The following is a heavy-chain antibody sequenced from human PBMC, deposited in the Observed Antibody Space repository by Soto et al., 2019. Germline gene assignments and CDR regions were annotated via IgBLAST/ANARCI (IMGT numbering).Heavy chain of an antibody. J-gene: IGHJ6*02. D-gene: IGHD2-21*02. CDR2: ISAYNGNT. CDR1: GYTFTSYG. CDR3: AKSQVVTAYYYYYGMDV. V-gene: IGHV1-18*01. Sequence: ASVKVSCKASGYTFTSYGISWVRQAPGQGLEWMGWISAYNGNTNYAQKLQGRVTMTTDTSTSTAYMELRSLRSDDTAVYYCAKSQVVTAYYYYYGMDVWGQGTTVTVSS.